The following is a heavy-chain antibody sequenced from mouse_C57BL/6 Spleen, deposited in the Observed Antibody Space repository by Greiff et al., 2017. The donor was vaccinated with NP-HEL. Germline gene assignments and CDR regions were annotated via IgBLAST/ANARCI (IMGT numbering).Heavy chain of an antibody. V-gene: IGHV1-26*01. CDR2: INPNNGGT. J-gene: IGHJ2*01. CDR3: ARSYYGSSHYFDY. D-gene: IGHD1-1*01. CDR1: GYTFTDYY. Sequence: EVQLQQSGPELVKPGASVKISCKASGYTFTDYYMNWVKQSHGKSLEWIGDINPNNGGTSYNQKFKGKATLTVDKSSSTAYMALRSLTSEDSAVYYCARSYYGSSHYFDYWGQGTTLTVSS.